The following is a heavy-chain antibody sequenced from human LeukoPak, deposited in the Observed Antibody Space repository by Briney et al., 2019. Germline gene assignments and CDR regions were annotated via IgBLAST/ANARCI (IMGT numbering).Heavy chain of an antibody. J-gene: IGHJ3*02. CDR3: AKDHRQWLGAFDI. CDR2: ISYDGSYT. D-gene: IGHD6-19*01. Sequence: GRSLRLSCVASGFTFNSYGIHWVRQAPGKGLEWLAVISYDGSYTNYADSVKGRFTISRDNSKNTLYLQMNSLRAEDTAVYYCAKDHRQWLGAFDIWGQGTMVTVSS. V-gene: IGHV3-30*18. CDR1: GFTFNSYG.